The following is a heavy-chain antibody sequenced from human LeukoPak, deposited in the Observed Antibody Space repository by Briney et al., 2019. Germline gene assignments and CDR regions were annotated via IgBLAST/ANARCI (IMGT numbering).Heavy chain of an antibody. J-gene: IGHJ4*02. CDR1: GGSISSYY. CDR3: ARSSGAYRSFDY. CDR2: IYYSGTT. Sequence: NSSETLSLTCTVSGGSISSYYRSWIRQPPGKGLEWIGYIYYSGTTDYNPSLKSRVTISVDTSNNQFSLKVSSVTAADTAVYYCARSSGAYRSFDYWGQGTLVPVSS. V-gene: IGHV4-59*01. D-gene: IGHD1-26*01.